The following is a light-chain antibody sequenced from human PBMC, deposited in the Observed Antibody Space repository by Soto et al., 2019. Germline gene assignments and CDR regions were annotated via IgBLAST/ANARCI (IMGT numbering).Light chain of an antibody. Sequence: EIVLTQSPGTLSLSPGERATLSCRASQSVTSSKLAWYQQKPGQAPRLLIYGASFRATGIPDRFIGSGSGTDFTLTISRLEPEDFAVYPCQQYGSSTEWTFGQGTKVEIK. CDR1: QSVTSSK. J-gene: IGKJ1*01. CDR2: GAS. CDR3: QQYGSSTEWT. V-gene: IGKV3-20*01.